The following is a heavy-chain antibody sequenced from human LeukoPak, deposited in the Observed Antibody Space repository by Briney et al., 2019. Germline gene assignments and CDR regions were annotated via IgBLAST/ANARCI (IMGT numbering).Heavy chain of an antibody. CDR3: AEGRISYGSGTRPLGD. D-gene: IGHD3-10*01. CDR2: ISGSGGST. Sequence: GGSLRLSCAGSGFTFLNYAMSWVRQAPGKGLEWVSAISGSGGSTYYADSVKGRFTISRDNSKNTLYLQMNSLRAEDTAVYYCAEGRISYGSGTRPLGDWGRGTLLTVSS. J-gene: IGHJ4*02. CDR1: GFTFLNYA. V-gene: IGHV3-23*01.